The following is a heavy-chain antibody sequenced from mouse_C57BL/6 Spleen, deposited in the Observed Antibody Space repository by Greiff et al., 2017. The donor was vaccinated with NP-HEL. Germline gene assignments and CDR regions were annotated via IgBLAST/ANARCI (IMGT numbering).Heavy chain of an antibody. CDR1: GFTFSSYG. CDR2: ISSGGSYT. D-gene: IGHD3-2*02. CDR3: ARHIDSSGYGHYYAMDY. Sequence: EVKLVESGGDLVKPGGSLKLSCAASGFTFSSYGMSWVRQTPDKRLEWVATISSGGSYTYYPDSVKGRFTISRDNAKNTLYLQMSSLKSEDTAMYYCARHIDSSGYGHYYAMDYWGQGTSVTASS. V-gene: IGHV5-6*01. J-gene: IGHJ4*01.